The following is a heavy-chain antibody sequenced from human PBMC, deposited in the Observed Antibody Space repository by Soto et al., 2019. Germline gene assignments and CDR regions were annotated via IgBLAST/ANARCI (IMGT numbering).Heavy chain of an antibody. CDR3: ARENYYDTSGLDY. CDR1: GFTFTSYG. J-gene: IGHJ4*02. V-gene: IGHV3-33*01. D-gene: IGHD3-22*01. Sequence: GGSLRLSCAASGFTFTSYGMHWVRQAPGKGLEWVAGIWYDGNSKHYEDSVKGRFTISRDNSKNTLYLEMNSLRGDDTAVYYCARENYYDTSGLDYWGQGTLVTVSS. CDR2: IWYDGNSK.